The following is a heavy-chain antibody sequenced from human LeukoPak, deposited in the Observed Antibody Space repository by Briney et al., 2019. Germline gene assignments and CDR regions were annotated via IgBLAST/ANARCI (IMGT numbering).Heavy chain of an antibody. Sequence: SETLSLTCTVSGGSISSYYWSWIRQPPGKGPEWIGYIYYSGSTNYNPSLKSRVTISVDTSKNQFSLKLSSVTAADTAVYYCARHTRGDDAFDIWGQGTMVTVSS. J-gene: IGHJ3*02. CDR2: IYYSGST. V-gene: IGHV4-59*01. CDR1: GGSISSYY. CDR3: ARHTRGDDAFDI. D-gene: IGHD3-10*01.